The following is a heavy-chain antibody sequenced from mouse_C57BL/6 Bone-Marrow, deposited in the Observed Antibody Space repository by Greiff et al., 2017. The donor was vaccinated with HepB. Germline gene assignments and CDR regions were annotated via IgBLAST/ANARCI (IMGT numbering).Heavy chain of an antibody. D-gene: IGHD2-3*01. CDR3: ARKGYYAY. J-gene: IGHJ3*01. CDR2: IFPGSGST. Sequence: QVQLQQSGPELVRPGASVKISCKAPGYTFTSYWMQWVRQRPGQGLEWIGEIFPGSGSTYYNEKFKGKATLTVDTSSSTAYMQLSSLTSEDSAVYFCARKGYYAYWGQGTLVTVSA. V-gene: IGHV1-56*01. CDR1: GYTFTSYW.